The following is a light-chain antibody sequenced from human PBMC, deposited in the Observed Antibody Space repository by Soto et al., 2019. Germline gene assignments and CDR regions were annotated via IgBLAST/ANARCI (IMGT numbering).Light chain of an antibody. CDR1: SGDVGAYNY. CDR3: CSSAGSYTYV. J-gene: IGLJ1*01. Sequence: QSALTQPRSVSGSPGQSVTISCTGTSGDVGAYNYVSWYQQHPGKAPKLMISDVSKRPSGVPDRFSGSRSGNTASLTISGLQAEDEAAYYCCSSAGSYTYVFGTGTKVTVL. V-gene: IGLV2-11*01. CDR2: DVS.